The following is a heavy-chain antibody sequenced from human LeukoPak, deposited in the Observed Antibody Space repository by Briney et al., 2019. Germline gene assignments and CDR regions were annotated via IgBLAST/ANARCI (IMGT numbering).Heavy chain of an antibody. J-gene: IGHJ6*03. CDR3: ASGRRYCSSTSCYHPYYYMDV. CDR2: INRSGST. D-gene: IGHD2-2*01. V-gene: IGHV4-34*01. CDR1: GGSFSGYY. Sequence: PSETLSLTCAVYGGSFSGYYWSWIRQPPGKGLEWIGEINRSGSTNYNPSLKSRVTISVDTSKNQFSLKPSSVTAADTAVYYCASGRRYCSSTSCYHPYYYMDVWGKGTTVTVSS.